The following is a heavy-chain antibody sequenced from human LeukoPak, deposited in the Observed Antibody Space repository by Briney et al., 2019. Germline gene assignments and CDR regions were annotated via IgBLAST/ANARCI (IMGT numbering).Heavy chain of an antibody. CDR1: RFTFSSYS. CDR3: AKADIVVVVAATSLDY. V-gene: IGHV3-48*04. D-gene: IGHD2-15*01. J-gene: IGHJ4*02. CDR2: ISSSSSTI. Sequence: QAGGSLRLSCAASRFTFSSYSMNWVRQAPGKGLEWVSYISSSSSTIYYADSVKGRFTISRDNAKNSLYLQMNSLRAEDTAVYYCAKADIVVVVAATSLDYWGQGTLVTVSS.